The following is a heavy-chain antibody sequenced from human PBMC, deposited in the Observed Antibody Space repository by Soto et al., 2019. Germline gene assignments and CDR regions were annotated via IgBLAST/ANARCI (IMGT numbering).Heavy chain of an antibody. CDR2: IIPIFGTA. CDR1: GGTFSSYA. CDR3: ARDIVVVVAATQYYYGMDV. D-gene: IGHD2-15*01. V-gene: IGHV1-69*01. J-gene: IGHJ6*02. Sequence: QVQLVQSGAEVKKPGSSVKVSCKASGGTFSSYAISWVRQAPGQGLEWMGGIIPIFGTANYAQKFQGRVTITADESTSTAYMELGSLRSEDTAVYYCARDIVVVVAATQYYYGMDVWGQGTTVTVSS.